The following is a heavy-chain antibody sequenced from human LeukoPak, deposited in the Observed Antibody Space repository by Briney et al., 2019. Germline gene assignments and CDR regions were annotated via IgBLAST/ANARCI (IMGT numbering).Heavy chain of an antibody. CDR3: ARVKHIRGYCSGGSCYSDSWYFDL. J-gene: IGHJ2*01. Sequence: PSETLSLTCTVSGGSISSYYWSWIRQPPGKGLEWIGYIDYSGSTNYNPSLKSRVTISVDTSKNQFSLKLSSVTAADTAVYYCARVKHIRGYCSGGSCYSDSWYFDLWGRGTLVTVSS. V-gene: IGHV4-59*01. D-gene: IGHD2-15*01. CDR2: IDYSGST. CDR1: GGSISSYY.